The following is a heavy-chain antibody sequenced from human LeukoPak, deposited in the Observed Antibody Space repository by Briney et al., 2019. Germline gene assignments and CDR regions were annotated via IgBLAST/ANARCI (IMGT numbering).Heavy chain of an antibody. Sequence: GGSLRLSCAASGFTFSTYSMNWVRQAPGKGLEWVSYISYSSSAIYYADSVKGRFTISRDNSKNTLSMQMNSLRVEDTAVYYCAKEVTSLDDWGQGALVTVSS. CDR3: AKEVTSLDD. V-gene: IGHV3-48*01. J-gene: IGHJ4*02. D-gene: IGHD2-21*02. CDR1: GFTFSTYS. CDR2: ISYSSSAI.